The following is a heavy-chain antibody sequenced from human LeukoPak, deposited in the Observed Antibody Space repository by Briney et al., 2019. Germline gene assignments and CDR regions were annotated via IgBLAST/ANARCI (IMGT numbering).Heavy chain of an antibody. CDR3: VRVVYPPWIQLWLQGALPHFYYYMDV. D-gene: IGHD5-18*01. V-gene: IGHV4-59*01. Sequence: SETLSLTCTVSGGSISSYCWSWIRQPPGKGLEWIGYIYYSGSTNYNPSLKSRVTISVDTSKNQFSLKLSSVTAADTAVYYCVRVVYPPWIQLWLQGALPHFYYYMDVWGKGTTVTVSS. CDR2: IYYSGST. CDR1: GGSISSYC. J-gene: IGHJ6*03.